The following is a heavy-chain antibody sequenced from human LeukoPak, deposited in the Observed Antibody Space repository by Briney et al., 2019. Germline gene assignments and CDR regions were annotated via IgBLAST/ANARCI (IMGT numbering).Heavy chain of an antibody. Sequence: GASVKVSCKASAYSFVGYGITWVRQAPGQGLEWMGWFNPENGNTNYAQKVQGRVTMTADTSTSTSYMELRSLRSDDTAVYYCAREHSSSWDQFDYWGQGTLVTVSS. V-gene: IGHV1-18*01. CDR2: FNPENGNT. J-gene: IGHJ4*02. CDR3: AREHSSSWDQFDY. CDR1: AYSFVGYG. D-gene: IGHD6-13*01.